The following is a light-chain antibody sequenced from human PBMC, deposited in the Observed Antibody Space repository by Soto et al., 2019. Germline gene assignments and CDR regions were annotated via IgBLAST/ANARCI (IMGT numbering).Light chain of an antibody. Sequence: EIVMTQSPATLSVSPGERATLSCRASQSISSSYLAWYQQKPGQAPRLLIYGASTRATGIPARFSGSGSGTEFTLTISRLQSADFAVYYCQQYSNWPPWTFGQGTKVEIK. CDR3: QQYSNWPPWT. CDR1: QSISSSY. V-gene: IGKV3-15*01. CDR2: GAS. J-gene: IGKJ1*01.